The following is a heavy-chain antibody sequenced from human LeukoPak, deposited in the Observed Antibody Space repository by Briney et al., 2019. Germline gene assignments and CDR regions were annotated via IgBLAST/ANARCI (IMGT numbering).Heavy chain of an antibody. CDR3: VRDLVFVWTPGDDFDF. V-gene: IGHV3-74*01. CDR1: GFAFSAYW. Sequence: GGSLRLSCAASGFAFSAYWMHWVRQAPGKGLEWVSRINEDATTISYADSVKGRFIISRDNSKKSLYLQMNNLRAEDTAGYYCVRDLVFVWTPGDDFDFWGQGTLVTVSS. CDR2: INEDATTI. D-gene: IGHD3-16*01. J-gene: IGHJ4*02.